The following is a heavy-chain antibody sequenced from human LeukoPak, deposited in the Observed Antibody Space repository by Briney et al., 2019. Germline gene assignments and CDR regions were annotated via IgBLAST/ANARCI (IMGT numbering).Heavy chain of an antibody. V-gene: IGHV3-23*01. CDR1: GFTFSNYA. CDR2: FSGNSGAT. Sequence: PGGSLRLSCEASGFTFSNYAMSWVRQAPGRGLQWVSVFSGNSGATVYADSVKGRFTISRDNSKNTLYLQMTSLKAEDTALYYCARGSPTGNAWYEFDYWGHGTLVTVSS. CDR3: ARGSPTGNAWYEFDY. D-gene: IGHD6-19*01. J-gene: IGHJ4*01.